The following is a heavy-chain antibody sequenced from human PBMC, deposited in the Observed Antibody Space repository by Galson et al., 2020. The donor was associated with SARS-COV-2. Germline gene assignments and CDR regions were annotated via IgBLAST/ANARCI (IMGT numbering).Heavy chain of an antibody. J-gene: IGHJ6*02. CDR2: MNPNSGNT. Sequence: ASVKVSCKASGYTFTSYDINWVRQATGQGLEWMGWMNPNSGNTGYAQKFQGRVTMTRNTSISTAYMELSSLRSEDTAMYYCARLRTYYDFWSGSFYYYYGMDVWGQGTTVTVSS. D-gene: IGHD3-3*01. CDR1: GYTFTSYD. CDR3: ARLRTYYDFWSGSFYYYYGMDV. V-gene: IGHV1-8*01.